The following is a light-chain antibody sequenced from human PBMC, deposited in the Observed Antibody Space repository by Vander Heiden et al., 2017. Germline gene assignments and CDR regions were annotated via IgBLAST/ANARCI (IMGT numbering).Light chain of an antibody. V-gene: IGKV1-39*01. CDR2: GAS. Sequence: DIQMTQSPSSLSASVGDRATITCRASQSIGNYVNWYQHKPGKAPKLLIYGASKLQSGVASTFSGGGSGTDFTLTISSLQPEDFAIYYCQQTDSTPQTFGQGTRVEIK. J-gene: IGKJ1*01. CDR1: QSIGNY. CDR3: QQTDSTPQT.